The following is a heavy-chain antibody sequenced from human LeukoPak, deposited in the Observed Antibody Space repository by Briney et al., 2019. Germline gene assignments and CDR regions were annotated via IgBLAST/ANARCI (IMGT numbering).Heavy chain of an antibody. CDR1: GGSISSSSYY. V-gene: IGHV4-61*05. Sequence: SETLSLTCTVSGGSISSSSYYWGWIRQPPGKGLEWIGYIYYSGSTNYNPSLKSRVTISVDTSKNQFSLKLSSMTAADTAVYYCARRFPRDYGDSYYFDYWGQGTLVTVSS. D-gene: IGHD4-17*01. CDR2: IYYSGST. CDR3: ARRFPRDYGDSYYFDY. J-gene: IGHJ4*02.